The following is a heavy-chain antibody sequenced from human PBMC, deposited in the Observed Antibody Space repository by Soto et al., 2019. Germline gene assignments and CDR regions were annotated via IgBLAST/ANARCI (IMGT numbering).Heavy chain of an antibody. J-gene: IGHJ5*02. Sequence: GASVKVSCKASGYAFTSYGISWVRQAPGQGLEWMGWISAYNGNTNYAQKLQGRVTMTTDTSTSTAYMELRSLRSDDTAVYYCARDIVVGPPSNRWFDPWGQGTLVTVSS. D-gene: IGHD2-15*01. V-gene: IGHV1-18*01. CDR1: GYAFTSYG. CDR2: ISAYNGNT. CDR3: ARDIVVGPPSNRWFDP.